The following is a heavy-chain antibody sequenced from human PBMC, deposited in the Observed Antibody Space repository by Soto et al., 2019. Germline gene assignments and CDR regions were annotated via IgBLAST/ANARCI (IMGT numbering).Heavy chain of an antibody. CDR3: ARDGSGH. J-gene: IGHJ4*02. Sequence: EVQLVESGGGLVQPGGSLRLSCAASGLTVSTNPMSWVRQAPGKGLEWVSVIYTGGDTHYADSVKGRFTISRDNSKNTVNLQMNSLSPEDTAVYYCARDGSGHWGQGTLVTVSS. V-gene: IGHV3-66*01. CDR2: IYTGGDT. CDR1: GLTVSTNP.